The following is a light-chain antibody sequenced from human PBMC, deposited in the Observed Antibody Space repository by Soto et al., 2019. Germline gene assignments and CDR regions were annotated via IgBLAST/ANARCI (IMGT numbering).Light chain of an antibody. CDR3: QQYNNWPPVRT. CDR1: QSVSRN. J-gene: IGKJ1*01. Sequence: EIVMTQSPDTLSVSPGEGGTLSCRASQSVSRNVAWYQQKPGQAPRLLIYGGSTRVTGIPARFSGSGSGTEFTLTISSRQSEDFAVYYCQQYNNWPPVRTFGQGTKVEIK. CDR2: GGS. V-gene: IGKV3-15*01.